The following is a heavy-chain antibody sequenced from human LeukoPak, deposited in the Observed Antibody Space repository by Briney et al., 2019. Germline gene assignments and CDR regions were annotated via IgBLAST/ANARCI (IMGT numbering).Heavy chain of an antibody. CDR1: GGPISSSNW. V-gene: IGHV4-4*02. Sequence: SETLSLTSAVSGGPISSSNWWSWVRQPPGKGLEWIGEICHSGSTNYKPSLKSPVTRSVDKTTNQCYLKLSSVTAADTAVYYCARGNDYGDYGLDYWGQGTLVTVSS. CDR2: ICHSGST. D-gene: IGHD4-17*01. CDR3: ARGNDYGDYGLDY. J-gene: IGHJ4*02.